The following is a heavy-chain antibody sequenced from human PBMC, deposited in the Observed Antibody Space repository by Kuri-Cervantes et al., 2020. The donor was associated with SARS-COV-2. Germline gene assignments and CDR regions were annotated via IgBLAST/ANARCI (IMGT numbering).Heavy chain of an antibody. CDR2: ISYDGSLT. V-gene: IGHV3-30*18. CDR3: AKGRILHLTMVTASSNFDS. J-gene: IGHJ4*02. CDR1: GFNFNNYG. D-gene: IGHD4-17*01. Sequence: GGSLRLSCAASGFNFNNYGMNWVRQAPGKWLEWVAAISYDGSLTYYADSVKCLFTISKDNSKTTLYLQMNSLKIEDTTVYSCAKGRILHLTMVTASSNFDSWGRGTLVTVSS.